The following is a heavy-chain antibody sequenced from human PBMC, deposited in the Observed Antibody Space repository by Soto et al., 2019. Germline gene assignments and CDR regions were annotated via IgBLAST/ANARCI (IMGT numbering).Heavy chain of an antibody. V-gene: IGHV3-9*01. CDR2: ISWNSVSI. J-gene: IGHJ5*02. CDR3: ARARRGSSGYSGWFDP. CDR1: GFNFNDYG. D-gene: IGHD3-22*01. Sequence: EVQLVESGGDLVQPGRSLRLSCAASGFNFNDYGMHWVRQAPGKGLEWVSSISWNSVSIGYADSVKGRFTISRDNAKNSLYLQMNTLRAEDTALYYCARARRGSSGYSGWFDPWGQGTLVTVSS.